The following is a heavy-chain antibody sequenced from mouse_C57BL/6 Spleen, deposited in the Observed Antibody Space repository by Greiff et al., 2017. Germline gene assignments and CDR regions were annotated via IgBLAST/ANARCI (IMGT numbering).Heavy chain of an antibody. Sequence: QVQLQQSGAELVRPGASVKMSCKASGYTFTSYNMDWVKQTPRQGLEWIGAIYPGNGDTSYNQKFKGKATLTVDKSSSTAYMQLSSLTSEDSAVYFCARGAMAYDYCCWGQGTTLTVSS. CDR3: ARGAMAYDYCC. CDR1: GYTFTSYN. CDR2: IYPGNGDT. D-gene: IGHD2-14*01. V-gene: IGHV1-12*01. J-gene: IGHJ2*01.